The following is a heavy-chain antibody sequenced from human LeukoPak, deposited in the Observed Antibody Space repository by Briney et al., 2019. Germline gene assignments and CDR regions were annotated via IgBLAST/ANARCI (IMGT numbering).Heavy chain of an antibody. J-gene: IGHJ2*01. V-gene: IGHV4-39*01. D-gene: IGHD2-15*01. CDR1: GGSISSSSYY. CDR2: IYYSGST. CDR3: AKSRGGGVGYCSGGSCYPPWYFDL. Sequence: SETLSLTCTVSGGSISSSSYYWGWIRQPPGKGLEWIGSIYYSGSTYYNPSLKSRVTISVDTSKNQFSLKLSSVTAADTAVYYWAKSRGGGVGYCSGGSCYPPWYFDLWGRGTLVTVSS.